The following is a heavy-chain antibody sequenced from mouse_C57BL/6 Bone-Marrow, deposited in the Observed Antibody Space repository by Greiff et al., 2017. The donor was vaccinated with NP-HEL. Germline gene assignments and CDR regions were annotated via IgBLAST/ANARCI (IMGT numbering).Heavy chain of an antibody. CDR2: INPSSGYT. CDR3: ACITTVVAHYYAMDY. Sequence: QVQLQQSGAELAKPGASVKLSCKASGYTFTSYWMHWVKQRPGQGLEWIGYINPSSGYTKYNQKFKDKATLTADKSSSTAYMQLSSLTSEDSAVYYCACITTVVAHYYAMDYWGQGTSVTVSS. D-gene: IGHD1-1*01. J-gene: IGHJ4*01. V-gene: IGHV1-7*01. CDR1: GYTFTSYW.